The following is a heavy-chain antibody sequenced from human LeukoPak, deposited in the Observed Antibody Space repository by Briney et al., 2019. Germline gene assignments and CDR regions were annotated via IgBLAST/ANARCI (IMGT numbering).Heavy chain of an antibody. V-gene: IGHV3-30*02. CDR1: GFTFSSYG. J-gene: IGHJ4*02. D-gene: IGHD5-24*01. Sequence: PGGSLRLSCAVSGFTFSSYGMHWVRQAPGKGLEGVAFIQYDGSEKYSADSVKGRFTMSRDNSKNTLYLQMNSPRTEDTAVYYCVKDEARWLHHGFDYWGQGTLVTVSS. CDR2: IQYDGSEK. CDR3: VKDEARWLHHGFDY.